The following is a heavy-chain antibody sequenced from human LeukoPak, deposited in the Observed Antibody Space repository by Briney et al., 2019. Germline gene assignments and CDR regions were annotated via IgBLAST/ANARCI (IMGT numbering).Heavy chain of an antibody. J-gene: IGHJ5*02. D-gene: IGHD2-2*01. CDR2: VGGSCGST. Sequence: GGSLRLSCAASGVSFSSCAMSWLRPAPGKGLGWVWSVGGSCGSTYYAASVKGRFTISRDNYKNPLYPQMTSLRAEDTPVYHCAKRGERVPAALPPYPLFDPRGQGTLVTVSS. CDR1: GVSFSSCA. V-gene: IGHV3-23*01. CDR3: AKRGERVPAALPPYPLFDP.